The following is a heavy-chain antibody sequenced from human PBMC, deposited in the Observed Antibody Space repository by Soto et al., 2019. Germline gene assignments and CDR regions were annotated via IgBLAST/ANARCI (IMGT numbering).Heavy chain of an antibody. J-gene: IGHJ5*02. CDR1: GGSISSDY. D-gene: IGHD1-1*01. CDR3: AKQGGKYGIRTFDP. V-gene: IGHV4-59*08. Sequence: QVQLQESGPGPVKPSETLSLTCTVSGGSISSDYWSWLRQSPGKGLEWIGYIYYSGNTKYNPSLERRVTISIDASKNQVSLNLRSVTAADTAVYYCAKQGGKYGIRTFDPWGQGTLVTVSS. CDR2: IYYSGNT.